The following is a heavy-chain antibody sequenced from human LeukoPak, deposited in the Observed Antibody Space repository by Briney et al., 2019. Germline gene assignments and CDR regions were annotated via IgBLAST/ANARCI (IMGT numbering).Heavy chain of an antibody. D-gene: IGHD4-23*01. J-gene: IGHJ4*02. V-gene: IGHV3-21*01. CDR1: GFTFSSYS. CDR2: ISSSSSYI. Sequence: GGSLRLSCAASGFTFSSYSINWVRQAPGKGLEWVSSISSSSSYIYYADSVKGRFTISRDNAENSLYLQMNSLRAEDTAVYYCAKLPGRAAGQDYWGRGTLVTVSS. CDR3: AKLPGRAAGQDY.